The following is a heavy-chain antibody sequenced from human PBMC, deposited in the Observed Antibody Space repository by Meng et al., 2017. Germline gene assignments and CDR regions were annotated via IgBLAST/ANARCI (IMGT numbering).Heavy chain of an antibody. V-gene: IGHV3-11*01. CDR1: GFTFSDYY. Sequence: GESLKISCAASGFTFSDYYMSWIRQAPGKGLEWVSYISSSGSTIYYADSVKGRFTISRDNAKNSLYLQMNSLRAEDTDVYYCARYGTTVTTRPGMDVWGQGTTVTVSS. J-gene: IGHJ6*02. CDR2: ISSSGSTI. CDR3: ARYGTTVTTRPGMDV. D-gene: IGHD4-17*01.